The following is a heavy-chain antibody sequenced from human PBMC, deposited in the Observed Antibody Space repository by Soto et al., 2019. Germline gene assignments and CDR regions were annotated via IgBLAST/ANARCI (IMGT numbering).Heavy chain of an antibody. CDR3: ARDRPTTVTKYNYYGLDV. V-gene: IGHV1-18*04. CDR2: ISANNGNT. Sequence: ASVKVSCKASAYTFTSYGITWVRQAPGQGLEWMGWISANNGNTNYAQKVQGRVTMTTDTSTSTAYMELRSLRSDDTDVYYCARDRPTTVTKYNYYGLDVWGQGTTVTVSS. CDR1: AYTFTSYG. J-gene: IGHJ6*02. D-gene: IGHD4-17*01.